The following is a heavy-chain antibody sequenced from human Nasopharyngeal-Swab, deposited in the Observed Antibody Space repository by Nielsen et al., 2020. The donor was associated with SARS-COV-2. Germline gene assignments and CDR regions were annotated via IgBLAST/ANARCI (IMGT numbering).Heavy chain of an antibody. V-gene: IGHV3-23*01. J-gene: IGHJ4*02. D-gene: IGHD3-10*01. Sequence: VRQAPGKGLEWVSAISGSGGSTYYADSVKGRFTISRDNSKNTLYLQMHSLRAEDTAVYYCAKAPTVRAYADYWGQGTLVTVSS. CDR3: AKAPTVRAYADY. CDR2: ISGSGGST.